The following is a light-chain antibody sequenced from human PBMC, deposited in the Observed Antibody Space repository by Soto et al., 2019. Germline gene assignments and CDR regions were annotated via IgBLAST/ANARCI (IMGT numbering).Light chain of an antibody. CDR1: QSVRSD. Sequence: EIELTQSPATLSVSPGERATLSCRASQSVRSDVAWYQQKPGQAPRLLMYDASTRAADIPVRFTASGSGTEFTLTISNLQSEDFATYYCQQYNSYSTFGQGTKLEIK. CDR2: DAS. V-gene: IGKV3-15*01. J-gene: IGKJ2*01. CDR3: QQYNSYST.